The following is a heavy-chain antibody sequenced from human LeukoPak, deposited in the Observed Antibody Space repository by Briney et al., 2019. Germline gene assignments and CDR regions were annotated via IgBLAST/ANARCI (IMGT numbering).Heavy chain of an antibody. CDR3: ARYIWGSYPTFEDY. J-gene: IGHJ4*02. V-gene: IGHV4-59*01. Sequence: SETLSLTCAVYGGSFSGYYWSWIRQPPGKGLEWIGYISYSGSTNYNPSLKSRVTISVDTSKNQLSLKLNSVTAADTAVYYCARYIWGSYPTFEDYWGQGSLVTVSS. D-gene: IGHD3-16*02. CDR2: ISYSGST. CDR1: GGSFSGYY.